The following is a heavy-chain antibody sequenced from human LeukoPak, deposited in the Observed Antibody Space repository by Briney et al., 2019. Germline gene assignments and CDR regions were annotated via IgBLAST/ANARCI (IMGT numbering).Heavy chain of an antibody. J-gene: IGHJ5*02. V-gene: IGHV4-39*01. D-gene: IGHD3-3*01. CDR2: INYSGST. CDR1: GGSISSSSYY. CDR3: ARHRTIFGVVIIWFDP. Sequence: PSETLSLTCTVSGGSISSSSYYWGWIRQPPGKGLEWIGSINYSGSTYYNPSLKSRVTISVDTSKNQCSLKLSSVTAADTAEYYCARHRTIFGVVIIWFDPWGQGTLVTVSS.